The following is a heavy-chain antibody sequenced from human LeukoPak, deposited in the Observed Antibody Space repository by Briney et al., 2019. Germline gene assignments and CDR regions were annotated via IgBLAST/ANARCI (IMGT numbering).Heavy chain of an antibody. D-gene: IGHD3-3*01. CDR3: AREYYDFWSGFTPFMDV. Sequence: ASVKVSCKASGYTFTSYAMNWLRQAPGQGLEWMGWINTNTGNPTYAQGFTGRFVFSLDTSVSTAYLQISSLKAEDTAVYYCAREYYDFWSGFTPFMDVWGKGTTVTVSS. CDR2: INTNTGNP. J-gene: IGHJ6*03. CDR1: GYTFTSYA. V-gene: IGHV7-4-1*02.